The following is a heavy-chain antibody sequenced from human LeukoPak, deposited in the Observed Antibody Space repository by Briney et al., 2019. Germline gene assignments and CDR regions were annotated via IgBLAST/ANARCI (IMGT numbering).Heavy chain of an antibody. V-gene: IGHV4-39*07. CDR2: IYYSGST. CDR3: ARVPTINRVDMYYFDY. CDR1: GGSISSSSYY. Sequence: PSETLSLTCTVSGGSISSSSYYWGWIRQPPGKGLEWIGSIYYSGSTYHNPSLKSRVTISVDTSKNQFSLKLSSVTAADTAVYYCARVPTINRVDMYYFDYWGQGTLVTVSS. J-gene: IGHJ4*02. D-gene: IGHD3-3*01.